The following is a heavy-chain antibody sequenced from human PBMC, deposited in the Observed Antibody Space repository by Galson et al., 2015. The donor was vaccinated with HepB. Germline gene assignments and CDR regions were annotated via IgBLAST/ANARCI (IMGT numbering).Heavy chain of an antibody. CDR3: ATVLRYPRDAFDI. CDR2: FDPEDGET. J-gene: IGHJ3*02. D-gene: IGHD3-9*01. CDR1: GYTLTELS. V-gene: IGHV1-24*01. Sequence: SVKVSCKVSGYTLTELSMHWVRQAPGKGLEWMGGFDPEDGETIYAQKFQGRVTMTEDTSTDTAYMELSSLRSEDTAVYYCATVLRYPRDAFDIWGQGTMVTVSS.